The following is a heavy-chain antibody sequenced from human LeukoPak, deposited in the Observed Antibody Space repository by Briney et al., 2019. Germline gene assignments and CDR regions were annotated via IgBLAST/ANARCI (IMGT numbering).Heavy chain of an antibody. CDR3: ARDVGLENYFDY. Sequence: GGSLRLSCAASGFTFSSYEMNWVRQAPGKGLEWVSYISSSGSTIYYADSVKGRFTISRDNAKNSLYLQMNSLKAEDTAVYYCARDVGLENYFDYWGQGTLVTVSS. D-gene: IGHD1-26*01. J-gene: IGHJ4*02. V-gene: IGHV3-48*03. CDR1: GFTFSSYE. CDR2: ISSSGSTI.